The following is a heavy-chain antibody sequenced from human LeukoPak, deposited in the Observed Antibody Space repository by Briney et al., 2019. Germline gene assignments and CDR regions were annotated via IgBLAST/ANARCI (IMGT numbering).Heavy chain of an antibody. D-gene: IGHD6-13*01. CDR1: GFTFSSYW. V-gene: IGHV3-7*01. CDR2: IKQDESEK. Sequence: PGGSLRLSCAASGFTFSSYWLSWVRQAPGKGLEWVANIKQDESEKYYVDSVKVRFTISRDNAKNSLFLQMNSLRVEDTAVYYCARVSAAGSGFLGLWGRGTLVLVSA. J-gene: IGHJ2*01. CDR3: ARVSAAGSGFLGL.